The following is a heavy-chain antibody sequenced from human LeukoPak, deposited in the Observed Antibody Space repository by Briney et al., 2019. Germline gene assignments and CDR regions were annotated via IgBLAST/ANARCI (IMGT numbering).Heavy chain of an antibody. Sequence: VGSLRLSCAASGFTVSTVYMTWVRQAPGKGLEWVSVIYGGPTAFYADSVKDRFTISRDNPKNTLNLQMNSLRAEDTAVYYCAREIGQLGGAFDIWGQGTMVTVSS. CDR3: AREIGQLGGAFDI. D-gene: IGHD7-27*01. CDR1: GFTVSTVY. CDR2: IYGGPTA. J-gene: IGHJ3*02. V-gene: IGHV3-53*01.